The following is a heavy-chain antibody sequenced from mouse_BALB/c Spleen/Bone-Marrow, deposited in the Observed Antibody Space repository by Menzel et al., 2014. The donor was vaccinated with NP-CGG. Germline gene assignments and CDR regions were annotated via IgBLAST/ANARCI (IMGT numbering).Heavy chain of an antibody. V-gene: IGHV1-82*01. CDR1: GYEFSDSW. Sequence: VQRVESGPELVRPGASVKISCKASGYEFSDSWMNWVKQRPGQGLEWIGRIYPGDGDSIYNGKFKGKATLTPDKFSNTAYMQLSSLTSVDSAVYFCARSLSVVTPMDYWGQGTSVTVSS. D-gene: IGHD1-1*01. CDR3: ARSLSVVTPMDY. J-gene: IGHJ4*01. CDR2: IYPGDGDS.